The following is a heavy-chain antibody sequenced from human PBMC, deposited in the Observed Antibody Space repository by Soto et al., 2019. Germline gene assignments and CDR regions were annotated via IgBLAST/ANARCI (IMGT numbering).Heavy chain of an antibody. D-gene: IGHD6-19*01. CDR3: ARAGWYRFDY. V-gene: IGHV3-74*01. J-gene: IGHJ4*02. Sequence: GGSLRLSCAASGFTFSSYGVHWVRQAPGKGLMWVSRINSDGTTINYADSVEGRFTISRDNAKNTLFLQMNSLRVEDTAVYYCARAGWYRFDYWGQGTLVTVSS. CDR1: GFTFSSYG. CDR2: INSDGTTI.